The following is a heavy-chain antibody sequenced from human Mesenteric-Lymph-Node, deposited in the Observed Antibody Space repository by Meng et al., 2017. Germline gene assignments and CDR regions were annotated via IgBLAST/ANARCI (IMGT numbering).Heavy chain of an antibody. V-gene: IGHV3-48*03. CDR2: ISGSGSIT. CDR3: ASRPTVRAS. D-gene: IGHD1-26*01. CDR1: GFTFSNSE. Sequence: GESLKISCAASGFTFSNSEMNWVRQAPGKGLEWVSYISGSGSITKYADSVKGRFTISRDNSKNSLYLQMHSLRVEDTAVYYCASRPTVRASWGQGTLVTVSS. J-gene: IGHJ5*02.